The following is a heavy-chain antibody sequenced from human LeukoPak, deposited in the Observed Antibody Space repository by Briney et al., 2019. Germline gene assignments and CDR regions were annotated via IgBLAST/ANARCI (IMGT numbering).Heavy chain of an antibody. CDR1: GFTVSSNY. V-gene: IGHV3-66*01. Sequence: GGSLRLSCAASGFTVSSNYMSWVRQAPGKGLEWVSVIYSGGSTYYADSVKGRFTISRDNSKNTLYLQMNSLRAEDTAVYYCAKDRIGTTGNHYYYYGMDVWGQGTTVTVSS. J-gene: IGHJ6*02. D-gene: IGHD1-1*01. CDR3: AKDRIGTTGNHYYYYGMDV. CDR2: IYSGGST.